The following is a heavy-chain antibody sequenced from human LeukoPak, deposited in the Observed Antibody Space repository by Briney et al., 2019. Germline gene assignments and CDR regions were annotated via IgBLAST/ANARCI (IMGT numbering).Heavy chain of an antibody. J-gene: IGHJ1*01. V-gene: IGHV1-69*13. Sequence: SVKVSCKASGGTFSSYAISWVRQAPGQGLEWMGGIIPIFGTANYAQKFQGRVTITADESTSTAYMELSSLRSEDTAVYYCASLYYYDNSGYYLGSRHFHHWGQGTLVTVSS. CDR1: GGTFSSYA. CDR3: ASLYYYDNSGYYLGSRHFHH. D-gene: IGHD3-22*01. CDR2: IIPIFGTA.